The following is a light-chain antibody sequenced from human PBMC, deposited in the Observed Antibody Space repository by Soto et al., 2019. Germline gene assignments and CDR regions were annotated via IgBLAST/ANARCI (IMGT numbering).Light chain of an antibody. CDR2: TLS. V-gene: IGKV2-40*01. Sequence: IVMTQTPLSLPVTPGEPASISCRSSQSLLDSDDGKTYLDWYLQKLWQSPQLLIQTLSYRASGVPDRFSGSGSGTGLTLKISRVEAEDVGVYYPLQRIEFPWTFGRGTKVEIK. CDR1: QSLLDSDDGKTY. CDR3: LQRIEFPWT. J-gene: IGKJ1*01.